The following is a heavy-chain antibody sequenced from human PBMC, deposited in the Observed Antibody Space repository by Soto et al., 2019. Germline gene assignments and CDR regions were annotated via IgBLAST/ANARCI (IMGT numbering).Heavy chain of an antibody. CDR1: GFTFSDSI. D-gene: IGHD6-6*01. Sequence: EVQLVESGGGLVQPGGSLKLSCAASGFTFSDSIIHWVRQASGKGLEWVGRIRTKADSYATAYGASVKGRFTISRDDSENTAYLQMNSLKTEDTAGYHCIRLRYSRSSWLDPWGQGTLVTVSS. CDR3: IRLRYSRSSWLDP. J-gene: IGHJ5*02. CDR2: IRTKADSYAT. V-gene: IGHV3-73*02.